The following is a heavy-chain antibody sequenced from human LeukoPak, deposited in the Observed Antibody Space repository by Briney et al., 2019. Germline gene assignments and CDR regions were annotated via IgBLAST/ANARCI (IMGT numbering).Heavy chain of an antibody. Sequence: SETLSLTRTVSGGSISSSSYYWGWIRQPPGKGLEWIGTIHYSGSTYYNSSLKSRLTISVETSKNQFSLKLTSVTAADTAVYYCARAVGSTTRYYYMDVWGKGTTVTVSS. CDR3: ARAVGSTTRYYYMDV. CDR2: IHYSGST. J-gene: IGHJ6*03. D-gene: IGHD1-7*01. CDR1: GGSISSSSYY. V-gene: IGHV4-39*01.